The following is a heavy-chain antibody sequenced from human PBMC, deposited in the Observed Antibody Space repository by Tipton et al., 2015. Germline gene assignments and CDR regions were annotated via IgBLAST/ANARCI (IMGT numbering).Heavy chain of an antibody. V-gene: IGHV3-33*06. J-gene: IGHJ4*02. CDR1: GFSFRSYG. Sequence: SLRLSCTASGFSFRSYGMHWVRQAPDKGLEWVAVIWYDGSNKYYADSVKGRFTISRDNSKNTLYLQMNSLRAEDTAMYYCAKDQYYYDSRGYPLHYWGQGTLVTVSS. D-gene: IGHD3-22*01. CDR3: AKDQYYYDSRGYPLHY. CDR2: IWYDGSNK.